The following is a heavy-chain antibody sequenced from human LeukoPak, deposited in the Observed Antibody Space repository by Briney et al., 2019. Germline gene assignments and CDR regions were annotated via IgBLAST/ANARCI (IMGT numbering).Heavy chain of an antibody. J-gene: IGHJ4*02. D-gene: IGHD3-22*01. V-gene: IGHV3-7*01. CDR1: GFTFSSYA. CDR2: IKQDGSEK. CDR3: ARDYYESWGY. Sequence: GGSLRLSCAASGFTFSSYAMSWVRQAPGKGLEWVANIKQDGSEKYYVDSVKGRFTISRDNAENSLYLQMNSLRAEDTAVYYCARDYYESWGYWGQGTLVTVSS.